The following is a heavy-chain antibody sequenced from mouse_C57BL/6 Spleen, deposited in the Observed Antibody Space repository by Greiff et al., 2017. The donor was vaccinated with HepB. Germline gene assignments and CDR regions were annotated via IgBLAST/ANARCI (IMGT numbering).Heavy chain of an antibody. J-gene: IGHJ2*01. CDR1: GYAFTNYL. V-gene: IGHV1-54*01. Sequence: VKLMESGAELVRPGTSVKVSCKASGYAFTNYLIEWVKQRPGQGLEWIGVINPGSGGTNYNEKFKGKATLTADKSSSTAYMQLSSLTSEDSAVYFCARGWDVDYWGQGTTLTVSS. CDR2: INPGSGGT. CDR3: ARGWDVDY. D-gene: IGHD4-1*01.